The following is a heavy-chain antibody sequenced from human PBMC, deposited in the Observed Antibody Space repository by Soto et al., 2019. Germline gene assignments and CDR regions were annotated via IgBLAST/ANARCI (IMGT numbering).Heavy chain of an antibody. Sequence: VQLLESGGGLVQPGGILRLSCAASGFIFSNYDMSWVRQAPGKGLEWVSTITGSGGRAYYADSVKGRFTISRDNSKNTLYLQMNSPGSDDTAVYYCAKSPAQIRTLDYWCKGSLVTVSS. CDR1: GFIFSNYD. CDR2: ITGSGGRA. J-gene: IGHJ4*02. CDR3: AKSPAQIRTLDY. V-gene: IGHV3-23*01. D-gene: IGHD3-10*01.